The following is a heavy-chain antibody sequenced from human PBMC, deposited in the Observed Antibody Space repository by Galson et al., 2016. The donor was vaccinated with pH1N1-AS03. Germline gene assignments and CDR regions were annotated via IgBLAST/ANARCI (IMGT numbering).Heavy chain of an antibody. Sequence: SLRLSCAASGFSFSTYWMYWVRQAPGKGLVWLARINGDATTTNYADSVRGRFTISRDNAKNTLHLQMNSLRVEDTANYFCAKEVVSSGWFDACDLWGQGTVVTVSS. CDR2: INGDATTT. CDR1: GFSFSTYW. CDR3: AKEVVSSGWFDACDL. J-gene: IGHJ3*01. D-gene: IGHD6-19*01. V-gene: IGHV3-74*01.